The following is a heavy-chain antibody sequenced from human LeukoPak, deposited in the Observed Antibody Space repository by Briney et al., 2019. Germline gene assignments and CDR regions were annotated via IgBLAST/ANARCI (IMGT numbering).Heavy chain of an antibody. CDR2: IYYSGST. Sequence: SETLSLTCTVSGGSISSYYWSWIRQPPGKGLEWIGYIYYSGSTNYNPSLKSRVTISVDTSKNQFSLKLSSVTAADTAVYYCARVYCSSTSCYIGAFDIWGQGTMVTVSS. V-gene: IGHV4-59*01. CDR3: ARVYCSSTSCYIGAFDI. D-gene: IGHD2-2*02. CDR1: GGSISSYY. J-gene: IGHJ3*02.